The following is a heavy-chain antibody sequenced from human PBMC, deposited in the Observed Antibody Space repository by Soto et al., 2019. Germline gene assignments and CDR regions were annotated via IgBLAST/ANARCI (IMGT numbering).Heavy chain of an antibody. CDR1: GYTFTGYY. D-gene: IGHD6-13*01. J-gene: IGHJ6*02. CDR2: INPNSGGT. Sequence: GASVKVSCKASGYTFTGYYMHCVRQAPGQGLEWMGWINPNSGGTNYAQKFQGWVTMTRDTSISTAYMELSRLRSDDTAVYYCARAIQKQQLVHVYYYYGMDVWGQGTTVTVSS. CDR3: ARAIQKQQLVHVYYYYGMDV. V-gene: IGHV1-2*04.